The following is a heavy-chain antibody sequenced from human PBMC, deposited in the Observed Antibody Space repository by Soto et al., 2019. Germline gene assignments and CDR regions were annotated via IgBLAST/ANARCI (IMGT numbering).Heavy chain of an antibody. D-gene: IGHD4-4*01. V-gene: IGHV1-46*03. CDR2: INPSGGST. J-gene: IGHJ6*03. CDR1: GYTCTSYY. Sequence: GASLKVSCKASGYTCTSYYMHWVRQAPGQGLEWMRIINPSGGSTSYAQKFQGRVTMTRDTSTSTVYMELSSLRSEDTAVYYCAREHDYSNYQGPDYYMDVWGKGTTVTVSS. CDR3: AREHDYSNYQGPDYYMDV.